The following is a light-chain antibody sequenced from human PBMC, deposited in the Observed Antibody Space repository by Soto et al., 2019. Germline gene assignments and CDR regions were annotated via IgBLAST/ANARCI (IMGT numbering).Light chain of an antibody. J-gene: IGKJ2*01. CDR3: QQYCSSPLYT. CDR2: GAS. V-gene: IGKV3-20*01. CDR1: QSVSSSY. Sequence: EIVLTQSPGTLSLSPGERATLSCRASQSVSSSYLAWYQKKPGQAPRLLIYGASSRATGLPDRFSGSGSGTDFTLTISRLEPEDFAVYYCQQYCSSPLYTFGQGTKLEIK.